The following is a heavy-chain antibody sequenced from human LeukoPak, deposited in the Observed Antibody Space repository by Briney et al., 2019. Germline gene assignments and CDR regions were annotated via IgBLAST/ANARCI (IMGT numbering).Heavy chain of an antibody. Sequence: GGSLRLSCDLRFSGHGMHWVRQAPGKGLEWVSVIFGNGVKTYYADSLKGRFTISRDNSKSTLYLQMNSLRADDTAVYYCARVGDWSNYFGMDAWGQGTTVSVSS. CDR3: ARVGDWSNYFGMDA. V-gene: IGHV3-23*01. D-gene: IGHD3-16*01. CDR1: RFSGHG. CDR2: IFGNGVKT. J-gene: IGHJ6*02.